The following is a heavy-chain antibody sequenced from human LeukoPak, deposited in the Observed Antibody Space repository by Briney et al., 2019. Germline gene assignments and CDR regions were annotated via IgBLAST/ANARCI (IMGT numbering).Heavy chain of an antibody. D-gene: IGHD6-19*01. V-gene: IGHV1-2*02. Sequence: ASVKVSCKASGYTFTGYYMHWVRQAPGQGLEWMGWINPNSGGTNYAQKFQGRVTMTRDTSISTAYMELSRLRSDDTAVYYCARDPIAVAGLDAFDIWGQGTMVTVSS. CDR2: INPNSGGT. CDR3: ARDPIAVAGLDAFDI. J-gene: IGHJ3*02. CDR1: GYTFTGYY.